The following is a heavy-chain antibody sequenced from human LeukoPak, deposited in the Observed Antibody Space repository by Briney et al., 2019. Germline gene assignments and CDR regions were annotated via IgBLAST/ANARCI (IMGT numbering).Heavy chain of an antibody. V-gene: IGHV3-30-3*01. CDR3: ARVPGIAATAYYYYAMDV. Sequence: PGKSLTLSCPASGFTFSTYAMHWVRQAPGKGLEWEAVLSYDGSNTYHADSVKGRFTISRDNSKNTLYLQMNSMRPEDTAVYYCARVPGIAATAYYYYAMDVWGQGTTVTVSS. CDR2: LSYDGSNT. CDR1: GFTFSTYA. D-gene: IGHD6-13*01. J-gene: IGHJ6*02.